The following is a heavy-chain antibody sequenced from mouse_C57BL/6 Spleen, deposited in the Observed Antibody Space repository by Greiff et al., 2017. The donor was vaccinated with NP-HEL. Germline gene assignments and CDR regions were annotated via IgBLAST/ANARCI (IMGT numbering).Heavy chain of an antibody. Sequence: QVQLQQPGAELVKPGASVKLSCKASGYTFTSYWMHWVKQRPGQGLEWIGMINPNSGSTNYNEKFKSKATLTVDKSSSTAYMQLSSLTSEDSAVYYCAREEDYGGFDYWGQGTTLTVSS. CDR2: INPNSGST. CDR3: AREEDYGGFDY. V-gene: IGHV1-64*01. J-gene: IGHJ2*01. D-gene: IGHD2-4*01. CDR1: GYTFTSYW.